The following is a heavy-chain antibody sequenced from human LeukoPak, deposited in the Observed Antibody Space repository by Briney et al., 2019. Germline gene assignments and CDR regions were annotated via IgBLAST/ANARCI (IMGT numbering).Heavy chain of an antibody. CDR1: GFTFSSYG. V-gene: IGHV3-30*02. J-gene: IGHJ4*02. CDR2: IRYDGSNK. D-gene: IGHD5-12*01. CDR3: AKDQRLATRYFDY. Sequence: GGSLRLSCAASGFTFSSYGMHWVRQGPGKGLEWVAFIRYDGSNKYYADSVKGRFTISRDNSKNPLYLQMNSLRAEDTAVYYCAKDQRLATRYFDYWGQGTLVTVSS.